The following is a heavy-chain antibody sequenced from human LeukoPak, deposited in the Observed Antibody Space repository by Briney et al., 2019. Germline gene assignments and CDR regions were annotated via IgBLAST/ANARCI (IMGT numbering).Heavy chain of an antibody. CDR1: GFTFSSYA. D-gene: IGHD3-22*01. V-gene: IGHV3-23*01. CDR3: AKAVRYYDSSPYGMDV. Sequence: GSLRLSCAASGFTFSSYAMTWVRQAPGKGLEWVSAISGSGGSTYYADPVKGRFTISRDNSKNTLYLQMNSLRAEDTAVYYCAKAVRYYDSSPYGMDVWGQGTTVTVSS. J-gene: IGHJ6*02. CDR2: ISGSGGST.